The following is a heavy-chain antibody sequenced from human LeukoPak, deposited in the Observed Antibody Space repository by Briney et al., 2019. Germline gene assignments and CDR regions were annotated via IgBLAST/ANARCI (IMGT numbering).Heavy chain of an antibody. J-gene: IGHJ4*02. V-gene: IGHV3-30*03. CDR2: ISYDGSNK. D-gene: IGHD2-8*02. CDR3: ASGLTGGGAY. Sequence: PGGSPRLSCAASGFTFSSYGMHWVRQAPGKGLEWVTVISYDGSNKYYADSVKGRFTISRDSAKNSLYLQMNSLRDEDTAVYYCASGLTGGGAYWGQGTLVTVSS. CDR1: GFTFSSYG.